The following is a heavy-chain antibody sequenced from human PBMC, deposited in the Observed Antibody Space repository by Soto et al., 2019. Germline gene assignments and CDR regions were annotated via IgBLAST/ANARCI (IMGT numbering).Heavy chain of an antibody. Sequence: PSETLSLTCAVYGGSFSGYYWSWIRQPPGKGLEWIGEINHSGSTNYNPSLKSRVTISVDTSKNQFSLKLSSVTAADTAVYYCARGLVRGVRSNYYYYGMDVWGQGTTVTVSS. D-gene: IGHD3-10*01. CDR2: INHSGST. J-gene: IGHJ6*02. CDR1: GGSFSGYY. V-gene: IGHV4-34*01. CDR3: ARGLVRGVRSNYYYYGMDV.